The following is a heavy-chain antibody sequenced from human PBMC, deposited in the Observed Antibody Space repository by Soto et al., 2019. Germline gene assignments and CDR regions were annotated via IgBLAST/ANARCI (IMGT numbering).Heavy chain of an antibody. D-gene: IGHD3-3*01. CDR3: ARHDFWSGSYDY. Sequence: TSETLSLTCTVSGGSISSSSYYWGWIRQPPGKGLEWIGSIYYSGSTYYNPSLKSRVTISVDTSKNQFSLKLSSVTAADTAVYYCARHDFWSGSYDYWGQGTLVPVSS. CDR1: GGSISSSSYY. V-gene: IGHV4-39*01. J-gene: IGHJ4*02. CDR2: IYYSGST.